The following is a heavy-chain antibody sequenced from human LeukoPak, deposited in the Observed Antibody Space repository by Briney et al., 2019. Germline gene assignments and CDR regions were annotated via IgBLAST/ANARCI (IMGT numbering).Heavy chain of an antibody. CDR3: ARGTLLWFGEYLGSGYAQDAFDI. V-gene: IGHV4-61*02. CDR2: IYTSGSS. J-gene: IGHJ3*02. CDR1: GGSINSDNYY. Sequence: PSETLSLTCTVSGGSINSDNYYWSWIRQPAGKGLEWIGRIYTSGSSNYNPSLKSRVTMSVDTSKNQFSLKLSSVTAADTAVYYCARGTLLWFGEYLGSGYAQDAFDIWGQGTMVTVSS. D-gene: IGHD3-10*01.